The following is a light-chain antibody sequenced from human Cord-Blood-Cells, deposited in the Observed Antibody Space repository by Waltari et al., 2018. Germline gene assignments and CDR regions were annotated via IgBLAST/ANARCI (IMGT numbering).Light chain of an antibody. CDR1: SSDVGGYNY. Sequence: QSALTQPPSASGSPGQSVTISCTGTSSDVGGYNYVSWYQQHPGKAPKLMIYEVSKRPSGVPERFSGSKPGNPASLTVSGLQAEDEADDYCSSYAGSNNLVFGGGTKLTVL. CDR3: SSYAGSNNLV. CDR2: EVS. V-gene: IGLV2-8*01. J-gene: IGLJ2*01.